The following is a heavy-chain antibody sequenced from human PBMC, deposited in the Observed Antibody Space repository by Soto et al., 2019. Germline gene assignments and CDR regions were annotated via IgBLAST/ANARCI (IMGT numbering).Heavy chain of an antibody. CDR3: AGDRVFGELSYGMDG. J-gene: IGHJ6*02. CDR2: IWSDGSNK. D-gene: IGHD3-10*02. Sequence: QVQLVESGGGVVQPGRSLRLSCAASGFTFSSYGMHWVRQAPGKGLEWVAVIWSDGSNKYYADSVKGRFTISRDNYKNTLYLQVTSLSAEDTAVYYCAGDRVFGELSYGMDGWGQGTTVTVSS. CDR1: GFTFSSYG. V-gene: IGHV3-33*01.